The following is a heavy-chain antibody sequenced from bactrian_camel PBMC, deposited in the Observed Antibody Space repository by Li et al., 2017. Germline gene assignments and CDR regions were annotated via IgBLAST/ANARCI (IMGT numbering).Heavy chain of an antibody. V-gene: IGHV3S53*01. CDR1: GYAVSTGC. D-gene: IGHD2*01. Sequence: VESGGGSVQAGGSLRLSCAASGYAVSTGCLAWFRQAPGKEREGVAAVSTGGVTYYADSVQGRFTISHVSANNTLHLQMNSLKPEDTAVYYCAADLGWCGSRPLQREFRNWGQGTQVTVS. CDR2: VSTGGVT. CDR3: AADLGWCGSRPLQREFRN. J-gene: IGHJ4*01.